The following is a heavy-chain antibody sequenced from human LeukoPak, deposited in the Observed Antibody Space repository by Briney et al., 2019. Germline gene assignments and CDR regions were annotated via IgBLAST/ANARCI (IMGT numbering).Heavy chain of an antibody. CDR1: GIAFDKNA. V-gene: IGHV3-74*01. CDR3: GNHDYSDYY. Sequence: PGGSLRLSCAAFGIAFDKNAMSWVRQAPGEGLVWVSRINIDGTTTTYADSVKGRFTISRDNAKNTVYLQMNSLRVEDTAVYYCGNHDYSDYYGGQGTLVTVSA. D-gene: IGHD4-11*01. J-gene: IGHJ4*02. CDR2: INIDGTTT.